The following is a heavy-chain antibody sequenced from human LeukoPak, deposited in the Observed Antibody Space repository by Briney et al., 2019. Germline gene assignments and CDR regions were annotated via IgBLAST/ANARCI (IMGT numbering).Heavy chain of an antibody. J-gene: IGHJ4*02. CDR1: GGSIGRYY. CDR3: ARVGDFWSGYRSLTY. D-gene: IGHD3-3*01. V-gene: IGHV4-59*01. CDR2: IYNSGTT. Sequence: PSETLSLTCTVSGGSIGRYYWTWIRQPPGKGLEWIGYIYNSGTTNYNPSLKSRVTISVDTSKNQFSLKVRSVTAADTAVYYCARVGDFWSGYRSLTYWGQGTLVTVSS.